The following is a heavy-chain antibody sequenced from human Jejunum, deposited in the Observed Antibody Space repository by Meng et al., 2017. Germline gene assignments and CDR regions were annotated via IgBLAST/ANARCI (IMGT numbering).Heavy chain of an antibody. CDR3: ARGASLGF. Sequence: GGSLRLSCAASGFIFSNYAMSWVRQAPGKGLEWVSSISVNGGSTYYADSVKGRFTISRDNSMNTLYLQMNSLRAEDTAMYYCARGASLGFWGHGTLVTVSS. CDR1: GFIFSNYA. V-gene: IGHV3-23*01. D-gene: IGHD2-2*03. CDR2: ISVNGGST. J-gene: IGHJ4*01.